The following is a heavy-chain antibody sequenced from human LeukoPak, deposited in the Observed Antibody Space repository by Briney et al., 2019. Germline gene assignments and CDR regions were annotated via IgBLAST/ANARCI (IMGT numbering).Heavy chain of an antibody. CDR2: IYTSGST. Sequence: PSETLSLTCTVSGGSISSYYWSWIRQPAGKGLEWIGRIYTSGSTNYNPSLESRVTMSVDTSKNQFSLKLSSVTAADTAVYYCARAPYYDFWSGYYTLDYWGQGTLVTVSS. CDR3: ARAPYYDFWSGYYTLDY. CDR1: GGSISSYY. V-gene: IGHV4-4*07. D-gene: IGHD3-3*01. J-gene: IGHJ4*02.